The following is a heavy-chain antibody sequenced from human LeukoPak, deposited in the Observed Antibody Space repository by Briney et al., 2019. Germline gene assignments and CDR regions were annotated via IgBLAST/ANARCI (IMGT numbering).Heavy chain of an antibody. D-gene: IGHD1-26*01. CDR1: GGSISSYY. Sequence: SETLSLTCTVSGGSISSYYWGWIRQPPGKGLEWIGTIYYSGSTYYDPSLKNRVTISVDTSKNQFSLKLSSVTATDTGVYYCARLGHSVTYYVDHYYFEYWGQGTLVTVSS. J-gene: IGHJ4*02. CDR3: ARLGHSVTYYVDHYYFEY. CDR2: IYYSGST. V-gene: IGHV4-59*04.